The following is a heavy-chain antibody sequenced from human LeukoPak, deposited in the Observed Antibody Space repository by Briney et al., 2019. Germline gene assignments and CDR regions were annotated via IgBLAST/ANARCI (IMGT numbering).Heavy chain of an antibody. Sequence: GGSLRLSCAASGFTVSSNYMSWVRQAPGKGLEWVSVIFRGGGTYYPDSVKGRFTISRDNAKNALYLQMNSLRAEDTAVYYRASSVYYGSGSYYNFDYWGQGTLVTVSS. CDR3: ASSVYYGSGSYYNFDY. CDR2: IFRGGGT. D-gene: IGHD3-10*01. J-gene: IGHJ4*02. V-gene: IGHV3-66*01. CDR1: GFTVSSNY.